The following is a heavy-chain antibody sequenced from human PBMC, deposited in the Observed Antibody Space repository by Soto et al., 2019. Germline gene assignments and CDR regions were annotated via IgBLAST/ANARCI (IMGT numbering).Heavy chain of an antibody. CDR2: ISYDGSNK. Sequence: QVQLVESGGGVVQPGRSLRVSCAASGFTFSSYGMHWVHQAPGKGLEWVAVISYDGSNKYYADSVKGRFTISRDNSKNTLYLQMNSLRAEDTAVYYCAKEWLYDSSGRSFDSWGQGTLVTASS. V-gene: IGHV3-30*18. J-gene: IGHJ4*02. CDR1: GFTFSSYG. D-gene: IGHD3-22*01. CDR3: AKEWLYDSSGRSFDS.